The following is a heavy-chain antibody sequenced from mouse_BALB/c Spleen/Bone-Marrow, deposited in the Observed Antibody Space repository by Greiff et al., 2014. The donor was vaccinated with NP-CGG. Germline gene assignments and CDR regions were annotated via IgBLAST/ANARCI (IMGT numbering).Heavy chain of an antibody. Sequence: EVNLVESGGGLVQPGGSRKLSCAASGFTFSSFGIHWVRQAPEKGLEWVAYISSDSSTIYYADTVKGRFTISRDNPKNTLFLQMTSLMSEDTAMYYCARSNYVGYYAMDYWGQGTSVTVSS. CDR2: ISSDSSTI. J-gene: IGHJ4*01. D-gene: IGHD1-1*01. V-gene: IGHV5-17*02. CDR3: ARSNYVGYYAMDY. CDR1: GFTFSSFG.